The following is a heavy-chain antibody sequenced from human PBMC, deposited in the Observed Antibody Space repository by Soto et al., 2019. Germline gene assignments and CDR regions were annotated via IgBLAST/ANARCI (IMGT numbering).Heavy chain of an antibody. Sequence: PGGSLRLSCAASGFTLSSYEMNWVRQAPGKGLEWVSYISSSGSTIYYADSVKGRFTISRDNAKNSLYLQMNSLRAEDTAVYYLAGDREWELPLDYYGMDVWGQETTAPVSS. J-gene: IGHJ6*02. V-gene: IGHV3-48*03. CDR1: GFTLSSYE. CDR2: ISSSGSTI. D-gene: IGHD1-26*01. CDR3: AGDREWELPLDYYGMDV.